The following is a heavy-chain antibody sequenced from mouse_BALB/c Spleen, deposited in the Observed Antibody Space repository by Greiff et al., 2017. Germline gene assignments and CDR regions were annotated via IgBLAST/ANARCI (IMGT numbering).Heavy chain of an antibody. V-gene: IGHV1S82*01. CDR2: IHPSASET. D-gene: IGHD2-10*02. Sequence: QVQLQQPGAELVRPGASVTLSCKASGYSFTSYWMNWVKQRPGQGLEWIGMIHPSASETRLNQKFKDKATLTVDKSSSTDYMQLSSPTSEDSEVDDCARAYGNYVWVAYWGQGTTLTVSA. CDR1: GYSFTSYW. CDR3: ARAYGNYVWVAY. J-gene: IGHJ2*01.